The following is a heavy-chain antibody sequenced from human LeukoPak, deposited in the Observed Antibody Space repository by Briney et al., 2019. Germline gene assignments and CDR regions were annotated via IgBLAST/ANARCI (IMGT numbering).Heavy chain of an antibody. V-gene: IGHV4-38-2*02. D-gene: IGHD2-2*01. J-gene: IGHJ5*01. CDR1: GGSFSGYY. CDR3: ARDLGGGTSDS. CDR2: IYHSGTT. Sequence: SETLSLTCAVYGGSFSGYYWGWIRQPPGKGLEWIGSIYHSGTTWYNPSLKSRVTISVDTSKNQFSLKVGSVTAADTAVYYCARDLGGGTSDSWGQGTLVTVSS.